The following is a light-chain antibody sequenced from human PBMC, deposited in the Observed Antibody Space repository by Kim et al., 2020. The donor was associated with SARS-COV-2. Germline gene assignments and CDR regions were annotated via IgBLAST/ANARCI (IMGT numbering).Light chain of an antibody. CDR2: DVN. V-gene: IGLV2-14*04. CDR3: SSYTTSSTFV. CDR1: SSDGGGYNY. J-gene: IGLJ2*01. Sequence: GQSISISCTGTSSDGGGYNYVSWYQQHPGKAPTLMIFDVNKRPSGVSDRFSGSKSGNTASLTISGLQAEDEADYYCSSYTTSSTFVFGGGTQLTVL.